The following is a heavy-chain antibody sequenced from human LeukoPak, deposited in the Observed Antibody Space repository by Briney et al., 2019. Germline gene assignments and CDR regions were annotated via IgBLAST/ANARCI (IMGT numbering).Heavy chain of an antibody. CDR2: IIPIFGTA. D-gene: IGHD5-18*01. Sequence: SVKVSCKASGGTFSSYAISWVRQAPGQALEWMGGIIPIFGTANYAQKFQGRVTITADESTSTAYMELSSLRSEDTAVYYCARDRVDTAMVPFDYWGQGTLVTVSS. CDR1: GGTFSSYA. V-gene: IGHV1-69*13. J-gene: IGHJ4*02. CDR3: ARDRVDTAMVPFDY.